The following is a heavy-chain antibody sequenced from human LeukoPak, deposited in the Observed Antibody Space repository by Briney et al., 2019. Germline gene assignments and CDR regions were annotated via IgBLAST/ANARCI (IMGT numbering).Heavy chain of an antibody. J-gene: IGHJ4*02. CDR1: GGSIISGSYY. Sequence: PSETLSLTCTVSGGSIISGSYYWSWIRQPAGKGLEWIGRIYTTGSANYNPSLKSRVSISADMSKNQFSLRLTSVTAADTAVYYCASLYSSGWPPSDYWGQGTLVTVSS. CDR3: ASLYSSGWPPSDY. CDR2: IYTTGSA. D-gene: IGHD6-19*01. V-gene: IGHV4-61*02.